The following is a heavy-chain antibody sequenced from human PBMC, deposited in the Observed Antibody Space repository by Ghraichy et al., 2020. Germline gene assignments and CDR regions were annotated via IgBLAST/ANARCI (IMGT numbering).Heavy chain of an antibody. CDR1: GGSISSYY. CDR3: ARDRANWNTYYYYMDV. J-gene: IGHJ6*03. D-gene: IGHD1/OR15-1a*01. CDR2: IYYSGST. V-gene: IGHV4-59*01. Sequence: SETLSLTCTVSGGSISSYYWSWIRQPPGKGLEWIGYIYYSGSTNYNPSLKSRVTISVDTSKNQFSLKLSSVTAADTAVYYCARDRANWNTYYYYMDVWGKGTTVTVSS.